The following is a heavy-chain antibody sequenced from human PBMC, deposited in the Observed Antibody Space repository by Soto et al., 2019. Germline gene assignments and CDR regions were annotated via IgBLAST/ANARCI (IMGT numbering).Heavy chain of an antibody. CDR3: ARAPLGIIVAPDF. V-gene: IGHV4-4*02. CDR1: GASIASDHW. CDR2: VRHTGST. D-gene: IGHD3-22*01. J-gene: IGHJ4*02. Sequence: ETLSLTCAVSGASIASDHWWTWIRQPPGKGLEWIAEVRHTGSTEYSPSLRSRVTVSTDTSISTTYMDLSSLTSEDTAVYYCARAPLGIIVAPDFWGQGTLVTVSS.